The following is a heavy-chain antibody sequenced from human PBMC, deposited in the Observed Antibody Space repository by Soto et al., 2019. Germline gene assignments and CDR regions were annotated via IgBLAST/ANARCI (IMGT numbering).Heavy chain of an antibody. Sequence: EVQLVESGGGLIQPGGSMRLSCAASGFTVSSNYMSWVRQAPGKGLEWVSVIYSGESKLYADSVKGRFTISRDNFENTLYLHMHSLRAEDTDVYYCARDPSRSSSLGWFDHWGQGALVTVSS. V-gene: IGHV3-53*01. CDR2: IYSGESK. J-gene: IGHJ5*02. D-gene: IGHD6-6*01. CDR3: ARDPSRSSSLGWFDH. CDR1: GFTVSSNY.